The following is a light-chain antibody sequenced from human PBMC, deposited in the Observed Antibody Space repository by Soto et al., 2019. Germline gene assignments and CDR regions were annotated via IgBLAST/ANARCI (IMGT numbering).Light chain of an antibody. CDR3: QQYNDWPRT. CDR2: DAS. Sequence: EIVMTQSPATLSVSPGERATLSCRASQSVSSNLAWYQQKPGQAPRLLIYDASNRATGIPARFSGSGSGTDFTLTISSLQSEDFAVYYCQQYNDWPRTFGQGTKVDIK. V-gene: IGKV3D-15*01. J-gene: IGKJ1*01. CDR1: QSVSSN.